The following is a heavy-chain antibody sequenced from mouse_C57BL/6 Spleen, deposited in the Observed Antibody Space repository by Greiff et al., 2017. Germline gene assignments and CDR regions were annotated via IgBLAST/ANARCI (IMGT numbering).Heavy chain of an antibody. CDR2: ISSGSSTI. V-gene: IGHV5-17*01. Sequence: DVMLVESGGGLVKPGGSLKLSCAASGFTFSDYGMHWVRQAPEKGLEWVAYISSGSSTIYYADSVKGRFTISRDNAKNTLFLQMTSLRSEDTAMYYCARPDYGSSYGYWYFDVWGTGTTVTVSS. CDR1: GFTFSDYG. D-gene: IGHD1-1*01. CDR3: ARPDYGSSYGYWYFDV. J-gene: IGHJ1*03.